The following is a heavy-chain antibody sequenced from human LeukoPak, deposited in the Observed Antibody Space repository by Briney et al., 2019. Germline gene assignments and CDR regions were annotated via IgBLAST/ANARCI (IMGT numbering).Heavy chain of an antibody. CDR2: IRSKAYGETT. J-gene: IGHJ4*02. CDR1: GFTFGDYA. CDR3: TRSAGYSSGWYHDY. D-gene: IGHD6-19*01. Sequence: SLRLSCTASGFTFGDYAMSWVRQAPGKGLEWVGFIRSKAYGETTAYAASVKGRFTISRDDSKSIAYLQMNSLKTEDTAVYYCTRSAGYSSGWYHDYWGQGTLVTVSS. V-gene: IGHV3-49*04.